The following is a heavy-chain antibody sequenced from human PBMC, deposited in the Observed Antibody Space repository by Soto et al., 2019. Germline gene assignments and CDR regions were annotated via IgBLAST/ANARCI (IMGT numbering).Heavy chain of an antibody. CDR3: AREDYYDSSGYYYY. D-gene: IGHD3-22*01. J-gene: IGHJ4*02. CDR1: GDSISRGADY. Sequence: PSETLSLTCTVSGDSISRGADYWSWIRQHPGKGLEWIGYIYYSGSTYYNPSLKSRVTISVDTSKNQFSLKLSSVTAADTAVYYCAREDYYDSSGYYYYWGQGTLVTVSS. CDR2: IYYSGST. V-gene: IGHV4-31*03.